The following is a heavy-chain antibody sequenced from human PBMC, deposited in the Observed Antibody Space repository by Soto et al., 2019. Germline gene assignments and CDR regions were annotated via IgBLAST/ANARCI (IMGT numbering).Heavy chain of an antibody. CDR3: AKDIDHYGSGSYGGFDP. Sequence: GGSLRLSCAASGFTFSSYAMSWVRQAPGKGLEWVSAISGSGGSTYYADSVKGRFTISRDNSKNTLYLQMNSLRAEDTAVYYCAKDIDHYGSGSYGGFDPWGQGTLVTVSS. V-gene: IGHV3-23*01. CDR2: ISGSGGST. CDR1: GFTFSSYA. J-gene: IGHJ5*02. D-gene: IGHD3-10*01.